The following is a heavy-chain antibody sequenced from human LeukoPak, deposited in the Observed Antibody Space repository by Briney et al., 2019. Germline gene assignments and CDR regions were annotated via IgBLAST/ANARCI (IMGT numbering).Heavy chain of an antibody. Sequence: SETLSLTCTVSGASISSYYWSWIRQPPGKGLEWIGYIYYSGSTNYNPSLKSRVTISVGTSKNQFSLNLSSVTAADTAVYFCASGRVEGYYDFWSGYLNAFDIWGQGTMVTVSS. V-gene: IGHV4-59*01. CDR3: ASGRVEGYYDFWSGYLNAFDI. D-gene: IGHD3-3*01. CDR1: GASISSYY. CDR2: IYYSGST. J-gene: IGHJ3*02.